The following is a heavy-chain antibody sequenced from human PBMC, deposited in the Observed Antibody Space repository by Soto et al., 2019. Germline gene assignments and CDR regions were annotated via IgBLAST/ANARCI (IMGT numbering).Heavy chain of an antibody. Sequence: QVQLVESGGGVVQPGRSLRLSCAASGFTFSSYGMHWVRQAPGKGLEWVAVISYDGSNKYYADSVKGRFTISRDNSKNTLYLQMNSLRAEDTAVYYCAKDGGPLLPNYCYYGMDVWGQGTTVTVSS. CDR2: ISYDGSNK. D-gene: IGHD3-16*01. CDR1: GFTFSSYG. J-gene: IGHJ6*02. CDR3: AKDGGPLLPNYCYYGMDV. V-gene: IGHV3-30*18.